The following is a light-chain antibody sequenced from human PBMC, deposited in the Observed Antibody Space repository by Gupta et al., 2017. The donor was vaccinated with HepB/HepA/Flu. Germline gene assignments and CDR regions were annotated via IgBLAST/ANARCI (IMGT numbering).Light chain of an antibody. Sequence: EIVLTQSPATLSLSPGEGATLSCRASQSVSSYLAWYQQKPGQAPRLLIYDASNRATGIPARFSGGGSGTDLTLTVSSREPEDFAVYYCQQGSNWPSTFGEGTRVEIK. J-gene: IGKJ5*01. CDR3: QQGSNWPST. CDR1: QSVSSY. V-gene: IGKV3-11*01. CDR2: DAS.